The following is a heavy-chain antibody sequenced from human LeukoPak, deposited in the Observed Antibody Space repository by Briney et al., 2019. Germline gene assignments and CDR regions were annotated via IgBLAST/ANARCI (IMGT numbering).Heavy chain of an antibody. Sequence: GGSLRLSCAASGFTFSSYSMNWVRQAPGKGLEWVAVIWYDGSNKYYADSVKGRFTISRDNSKNTLYLQMNSLRAEDTAVYYCARDGPYNWNYIDYWGQGTLVTVSS. CDR1: GFTFSSYS. CDR2: IWYDGSNK. J-gene: IGHJ4*02. CDR3: ARDGPYNWNYIDY. V-gene: IGHV3-33*08. D-gene: IGHD1-20*01.